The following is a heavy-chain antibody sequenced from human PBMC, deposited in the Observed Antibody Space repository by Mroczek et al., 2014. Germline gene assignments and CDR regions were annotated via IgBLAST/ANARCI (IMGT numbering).Heavy chain of an antibody. J-gene: IGHJ4*02. CDR3: AKDPSRPLYMIAYGGVTFEY. V-gene: IGHV3-23*04. CDR2: ITDSADST. Sequence: VQLVESGGGLVQPGGSLRLSCSASGFTFSTYTMSWVRQAPGKGLEWVSSITDSADSTYYADSVKGRFTISRDNSKNTLYLQMNSLRAEDTAVYYCAKDPSRPLYMIAYGGVTFEYWGQGTLVAVSS. CDR1: GFTFSTYT. D-gene: IGHD3-16*01.